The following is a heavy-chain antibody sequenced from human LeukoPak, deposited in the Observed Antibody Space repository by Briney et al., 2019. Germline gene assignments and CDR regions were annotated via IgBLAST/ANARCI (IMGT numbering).Heavy chain of an antibody. D-gene: IGHD2-2*01. CDR2: ITSSSTYI. Sequence: GSLRLSCAASGITLSSYNMNWVRQAPGKGLEWVSSITSSSTYIYYADSVKGRFTMSRDNAKNSVYLEMNSLRAEDTAVYYCAKDICPAIFDPWGQGTLVTVSS. J-gene: IGHJ5*02. CDR3: AKDICPAIFDP. V-gene: IGHV3-21*01. CDR1: GITLSSYN.